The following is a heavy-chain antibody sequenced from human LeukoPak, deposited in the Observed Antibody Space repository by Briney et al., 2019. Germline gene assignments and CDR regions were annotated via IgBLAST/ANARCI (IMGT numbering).Heavy chain of an antibody. D-gene: IGHD1-1*01. J-gene: IGHJ6*03. CDR3: ARGQLERLGLGYYYYMDV. Sequence: ASVKVSCKVSGYTLTELSMHWVRQAPGKGLEWMGGFDPEDGETIYAQKFQGRVTMTEDTSTDTAYMELSSLRSEDTAVYYCARGQLERLGLGYYYYMDVWGKGTTVTVSS. V-gene: IGHV1-24*01. CDR2: FDPEDGET. CDR1: GYTLTELS.